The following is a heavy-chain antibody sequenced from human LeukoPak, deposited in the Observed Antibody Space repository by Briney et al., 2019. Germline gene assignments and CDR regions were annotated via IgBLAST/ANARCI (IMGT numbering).Heavy chain of an antibody. D-gene: IGHD1/OR15-1a*01. V-gene: IGHV4-34*01. CDR3: ARGELGQGPYYYYYMDV. Sequence: SETLSLTCAVYGGSFSGYYWSWIRQPPGKGLEWIGEINHSGSTNYNPSLKSRVTISVDTSKNQFSLKLSSVTAADTAVYYCARGELGQGPYYYYYMDVWGKGTTVTISS. CDR2: INHSGST. CDR1: GGSFSGYY. J-gene: IGHJ6*03.